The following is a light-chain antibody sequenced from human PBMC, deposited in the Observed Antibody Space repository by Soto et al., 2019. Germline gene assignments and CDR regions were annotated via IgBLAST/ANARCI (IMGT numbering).Light chain of an antibody. Sequence: QSALTQPPSASGSPGQSVAISCTGSSNDVGGYNYVSWYQQHPGKAPQLMIYEVNKRPSGVPDRFSGSKSGNTASLTVSGLQAEDGADYYCSSSAGSNYIVFGTGTKVTVL. J-gene: IGLJ1*01. CDR3: SSSAGSNYIV. V-gene: IGLV2-8*01. CDR1: SNDVGGYNY. CDR2: EVN.